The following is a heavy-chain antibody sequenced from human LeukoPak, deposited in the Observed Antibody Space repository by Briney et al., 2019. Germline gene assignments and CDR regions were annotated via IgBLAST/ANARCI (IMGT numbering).Heavy chain of an antibody. CDR3: GRANRPFHTGGWYKDY. Sequence: GGSLRLSCAASGFTFSSYAMHWVRQAPGKGLEWVALISYDGSGQYYTESVKGRFTISRDNSKNTLYLQVNSLRVEDTAVYYWGRANRPFHTGGWYKDYWGQGTLVTVSS. CDR1: GFTFSSYA. CDR2: ISYDGSGQ. J-gene: IGHJ4*02. D-gene: IGHD6-19*01. V-gene: IGHV3-30-3*01.